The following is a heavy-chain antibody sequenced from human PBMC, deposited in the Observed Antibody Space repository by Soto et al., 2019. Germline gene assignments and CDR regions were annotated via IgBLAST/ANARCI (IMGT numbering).Heavy chain of an antibody. D-gene: IGHD2-15*01. CDR2: IIPILGIA. J-gene: IGHJ5*02. CDR1: GGTFSSYT. CDR3: ARDNCSGGSCYGGWFDP. V-gene: IGHV1-69*08. Sequence: QVQLVQSGAEVKKPGSSVKVSCKASGGTFSSYTISWVRQAPGQGLEWMGRIIPILGIANYAQKFQGRVTITADKYTSTAYMELSSLRSEDTAVYYCARDNCSGGSCYGGWFDPWGQGTLVTVSS.